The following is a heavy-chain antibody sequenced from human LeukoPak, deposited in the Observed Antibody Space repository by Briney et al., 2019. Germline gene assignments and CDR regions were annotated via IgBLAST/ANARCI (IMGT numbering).Heavy chain of an antibody. CDR2: INPSGGST. D-gene: IGHD6-13*01. V-gene: IGHV1-46*01. J-gene: IGHJ1*01. CDR1: GYTFTSYY. CDR3: AREVAAAWIRPNAGPQYFQH. Sequence: EASVKVSCKASGYTFTSYYMHWVRQSPGQGLEWMGIINPSGGSTSYAQKFQGRVTMTTDTSTSTAYMELRSLRSDDTAVYYCAREVAAAWIRPNAGPQYFQHWGQGTLVTVSS.